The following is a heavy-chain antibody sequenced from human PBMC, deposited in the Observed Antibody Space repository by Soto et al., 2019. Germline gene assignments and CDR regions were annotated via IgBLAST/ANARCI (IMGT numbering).Heavy chain of an antibody. Sequence: QVQLVQSGAEVKKPGASVKVSCKASGYTFTGYYMHWVRQAPGQGLEWMGWINPNSGGTNYAQKFQGRVTMTRDTSISTAYMELSRLRSDDTAVYYCARLGGRIAAPRHFVYYGMEVWGQGTTVTVSS. CDR3: ARLGGRIAAPRHFVYYGMEV. CDR1: GYTFTGYY. J-gene: IGHJ6*02. D-gene: IGHD6-6*01. V-gene: IGHV1-2*02. CDR2: INPNSGGT.